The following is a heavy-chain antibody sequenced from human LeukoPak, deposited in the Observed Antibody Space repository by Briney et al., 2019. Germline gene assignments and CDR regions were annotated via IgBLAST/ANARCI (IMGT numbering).Heavy chain of an antibody. D-gene: IGHD4-17*01. J-gene: IGHJ5*02. CDR1: GFTFNAYN. CDR3: ARGGHLRYGDTQNWFDP. Sequence: ASVKVSCKAAGFTFNAYNIHWVRQAPGQGLEWMGWINPKSGGADYAQKFQGRVTMTWDTSISTAYMELSRLRSDDTAVYYCARGGHLRYGDTQNWFDPWGQGTLVTVSS. V-gene: IGHV1-2*02. CDR2: INPKSGGA.